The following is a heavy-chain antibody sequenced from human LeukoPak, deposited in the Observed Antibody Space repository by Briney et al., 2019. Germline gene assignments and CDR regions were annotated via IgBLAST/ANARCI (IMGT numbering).Heavy chain of an antibody. D-gene: IGHD3-16*01. Sequence: GGSLRLSCAASGFTFSDYEMNWVRQAPGKGLEWVSYISSSGATIHYADSVEGRFTISRDNAKNSLYLQMDSLRAEDTAVYYCARDGGRTASGFRPHWFDCWGQGTLVTVSS. CDR3: ARDGGRTASGFRPHWFDC. CDR2: ISSSGATI. V-gene: IGHV3-48*03. CDR1: GFTFSDYE. J-gene: IGHJ4*02.